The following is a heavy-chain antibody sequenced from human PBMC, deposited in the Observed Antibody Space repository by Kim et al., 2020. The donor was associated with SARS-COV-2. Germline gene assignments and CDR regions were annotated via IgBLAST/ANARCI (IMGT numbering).Heavy chain of an antibody. D-gene: IGHD3-22*01. Sequence: AQKFQGRVTITADESTSTAYMELSSLRSEDTAVYYCARGAGYDSSGYGVYWGQGTLVTVSS. J-gene: IGHJ4*02. CDR3: ARGAGYDSSGYGVY. V-gene: IGHV1-69*01.